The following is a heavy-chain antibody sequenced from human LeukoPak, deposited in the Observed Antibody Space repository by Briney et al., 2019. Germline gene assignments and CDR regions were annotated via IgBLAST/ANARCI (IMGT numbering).Heavy chain of an antibody. J-gene: IGHJ4*02. CDR1: GSRFTSYW. D-gene: IGHD3-3*01. CDR3: ARGRSRYYDFWSGYYPFDY. CDR2: IYTGESDT. V-gene: IGHV5-51*01. Sequence: GESLKISCKGSGSRFTSYWIGWVRKMPGKGLEGMGIIYTGESDTRYSPSFQGQVTISADKSISTAYLQWSSLKASDTAMYYCARGRSRYYDFWSGYYPFDYWGQGTLVTVSS.